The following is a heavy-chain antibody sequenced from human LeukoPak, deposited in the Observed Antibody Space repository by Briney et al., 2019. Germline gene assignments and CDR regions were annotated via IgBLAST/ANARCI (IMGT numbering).Heavy chain of an antibody. J-gene: IGHJ5*02. CDR1: GYTFTGYY. D-gene: IGHD1-26*01. CDR3: ARDLVGASGSYPAGWFDP. CDR2: INPNSGGT. V-gene: IGHV1-2*02. Sequence: ASVKVSCKASGYTFTGYYMHWVRQAPGQGLEWMGWINPNSGGTNCAQKFQGRVTMTRDTSISTAYMELSRLRSDDTAVYYCARDLVGASGSYPAGWFDPWGQGTLVTVSS.